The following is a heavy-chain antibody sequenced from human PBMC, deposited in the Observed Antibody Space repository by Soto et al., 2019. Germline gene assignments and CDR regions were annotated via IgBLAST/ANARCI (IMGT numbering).Heavy chain of an antibody. J-gene: IGHJ4*01. CDR1: GFTFRNNA. CDR3: AKNGLDNSPSAIDS. Sequence: GGSLRLSCAASGFTFRNNALSWVRQAPGKGLDWVSGITGSGRDTYYADSVTGRFTISGDNSKNMVCLQMNSLRAEDPALYYFAKNGLDNSPSAIDSWGPGTLVTVSS. V-gene: IGHV3-23*01. CDR2: ITGSGRDT. D-gene: IGHD2-8*01.